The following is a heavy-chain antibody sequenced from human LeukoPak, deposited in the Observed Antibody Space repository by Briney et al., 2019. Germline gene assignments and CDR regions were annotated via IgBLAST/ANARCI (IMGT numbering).Heavy chain of an antibody. CDR2: IYYSGST. CDR3: ARNKYYYGLGNYGVPNWFDP. D-gene: IGHD3-10*01. Sequence: PSETLSLTCTVSGGSLSSYYWSWIRQPPGKGLEWIGYIYYSGSTYYNPSLRSRVTISVNTSKNQFSLKLSSVTATDTAVYYCARNKYYYGLGNYGVPNWFDPWGQGTLVTVSS. V-gene: IGHV4-59*08. CDR1: GGSLSSYY. J-gene: IGHJ5*02.